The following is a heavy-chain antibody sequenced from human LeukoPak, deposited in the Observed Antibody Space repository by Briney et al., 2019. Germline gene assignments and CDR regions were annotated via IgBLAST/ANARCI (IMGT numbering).Heavy chain of an antibody. CDR1: GFSFSSYW. V-gene: IGHV3-7*01. CDR3: ARDFVRPLYFDY. J-gene: IGHJ4*02. D-gene: IGHD3-10*02. CDR2: IRQDGNEI. Sequence: GGSLRLSCAASGFSFSSYWMSWVRQVPGRGLEWVANIRQDGNEIYHLDSVEGRFTISRDNAKNSLFLQMNSLRVEDTAVYYCARDFVRPLYFDYWGQGILVTVSS.